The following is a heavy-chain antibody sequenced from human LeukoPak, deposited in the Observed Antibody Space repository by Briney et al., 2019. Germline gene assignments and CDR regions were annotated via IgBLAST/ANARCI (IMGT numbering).Heavy chain of an antibody. D-gene: IGHD6-6*01. CDR3: ARPDSSSSERFDY. V-gene: IGHV5-51*01. J-gene: IGHJ4*02. Sequence: GGSLKISCKGSGYSFTSYWIGWVRQLPGKGLEWMGIIYPGDSDTRYSPSFQGQVTISADKSISTAYLQWSSLKASDTAMYYCARPDSSSSERFDYWGQGTLVTVSS. CDR2: IYPGDSDT. CDR1: GYSFTSYW.